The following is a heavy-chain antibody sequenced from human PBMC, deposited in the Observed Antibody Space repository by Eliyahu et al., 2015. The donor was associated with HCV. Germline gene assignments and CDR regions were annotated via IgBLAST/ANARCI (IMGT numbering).Heavy chain of an antibody. CDR1: GGSINSGGYY. J-gene: IGHJ4*02. CDR2: IYYSGST. Sequence: QVQLQESGPGLVKPSQTLSLTCTVSGGSINSGGYYWTWIRQHPGKGLEWIGYIYYSGSTYYNPSLKSRLTISVDTSKSQFSLKLSSVTAADTAVYYCASGPRSRFAYWGQGTPVTVSS. V-gene: IGHV4-31*03. CDR3: ASGPRSRFAY.